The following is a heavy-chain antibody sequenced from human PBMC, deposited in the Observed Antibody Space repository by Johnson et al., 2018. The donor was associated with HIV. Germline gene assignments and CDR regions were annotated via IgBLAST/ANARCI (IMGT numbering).Heavy chain of an antibody. D-gene: IGHD6-13*01. CDR3: ARDGESQQLPLGDAFDF. V-gene: IGHV3-53*01. CDR2: IYTGGST. CDR1: GFTVSSNY. Sequence: EVQLVESGGGLIQPGGSLRLSCAASGFTVSSNYMSWVRQAPGKGLEWVSVIYTGGSTSYADSVRGRFTISRDNSKNTLYLQMRSLRVEDTAIYYCARDGESQQLPLGDAFDFWGQGTMVTVSS. J-gene: IGHJ3*01.